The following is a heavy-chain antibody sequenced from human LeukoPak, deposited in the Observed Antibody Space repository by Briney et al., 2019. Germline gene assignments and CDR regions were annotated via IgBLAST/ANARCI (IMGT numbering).Heavy chain of an antibody. CDR1: GGSISSSSYY. V-gene: IGHV4-39*01. J-gene: IGHJ4*02. CDR2: IYYSGSI. Sequence: SETLSLTCTVSGGSISSSSYYWGWIRQPPGKGLVWIGSIYYSGSIYYNPSLKSRVTISVDTSKNQFSLKLSSVTAADTAVYYCARRYCSSTSCYYYFDYWGQGTLVTVSS. CDR3: ARRYCSSTSCYYYFDY. D-gene: IGHD2-2*01.